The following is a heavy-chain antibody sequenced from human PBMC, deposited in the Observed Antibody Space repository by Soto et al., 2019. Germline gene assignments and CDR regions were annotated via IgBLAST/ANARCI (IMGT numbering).Heavy chain of an antibody. J-gene: IGHJ4*02. V-gene: IGHV1-69*01. D-gene: IGHD4-17*01. CDR1: GGTFSSYA. CDR2: IIPIFGTA. CDR3: ARGSTVTTPFDN. Sequence: QVQLVQSGAEVKMPGSSVKVSCKTSGGTFSSYAISWVRQAPGQGLEWMGGIIPIFGTANYAQKFQGRVTITADESTGTAYMELSSGRSEDTAVYYGARGSTVTTPFDNWGQGTLVSVSS.